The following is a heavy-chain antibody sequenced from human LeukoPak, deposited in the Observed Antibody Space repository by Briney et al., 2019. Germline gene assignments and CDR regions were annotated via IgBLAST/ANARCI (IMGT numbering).Heavy chain of an antibody. V-gene: IGHV4-34*01. CDR1: GGSFSGYY. Sequence: SETLSLTCAVYGGSFSGYYWSWIRQPPGKGLEWIGEINHSGSTNYNPSLKSRVTISVDTSKNQFSLKLSSVTAADTAVYYCARDGDTAMVHGYWGQGTLVTVSS. CDR2: INHSGST. CDR3: ARDGDTAMVHGY. J-gene: IGHJ4*02. D-gene: IGHD5-18*01.